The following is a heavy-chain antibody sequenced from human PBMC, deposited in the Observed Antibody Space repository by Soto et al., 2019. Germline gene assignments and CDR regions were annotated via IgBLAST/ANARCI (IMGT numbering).Heavy chain of an antibody. J-gene: IGHJ6*02. D-gene: IGHD3-22*01. Sequence: QVQLVESGGGVVQPGRSLRLSCAASGFTVSSYGMHRVRQAPGKGLEWVAVISSDGSNKYYADSVKGRFTISRDNSKNTLYLQMNSLRAEDTAVYYCAKVNEDYYDSSGYYVDYYYGMDVWGQGTTVTVSS. CDR2: ISSDGSNK. CDR3: AKVNEDYYDSSGYYVDYYYGMDV. CDR1: GFTVSSYG. V-gene: IGHV3-30*18.